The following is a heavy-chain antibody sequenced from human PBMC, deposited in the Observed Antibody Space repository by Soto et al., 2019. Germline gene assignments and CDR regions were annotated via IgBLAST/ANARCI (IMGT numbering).Heavy chain of an antibody. CDR2: IIPIFKTA. Sequence: QQQLVQSGAEVKKPGSSVKVSCKASGGTFGNYAISWVRQAPGQGLEWMGKIIPIFKTANYAQKFQGRITITADSSPRTATASIQLRTLGSEDTALYYCARQFIHGIYGEDVWCQVTTVTFSS. D-gene: IGHD2-21*01. CDR1: GGTFGNYA. J-gene: IGHJ6*02. V-gene: IGHV1-69*06. CDR3: ARQFIHGIYGEDV.